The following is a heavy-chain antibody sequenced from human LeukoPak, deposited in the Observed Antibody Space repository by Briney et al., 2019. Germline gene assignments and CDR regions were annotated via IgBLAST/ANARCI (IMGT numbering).Heavy chain of an antibody. V-gene: IGHV1-2*02. CDR2: INPNSGGT. CDR3: ARDREMATIYYFDY. CDR1: GYTFTGYY. J-gene: IGHJ4*02. D-gene: IGHD5-24*01. Sequence: ASVKVSCKASGYTFTGYYMHWVRQAPGQGLEWMGWINPNSGGTNYAQKFQGRVTMTRDTSISTAYMELSRLRPDDTAVYYCARDREMATIYYFDYWGQGTLVTVSS.